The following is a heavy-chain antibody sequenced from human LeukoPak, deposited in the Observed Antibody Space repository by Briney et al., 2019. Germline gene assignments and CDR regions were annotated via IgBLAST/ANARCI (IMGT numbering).Heavy chain of an antibody. J-gene: IGHJ3*02. CDR1: GDSVSADSAT. CDR2: TCYRSNGSKWSS. Sequence: SQTLSLTCAISGDSVSADSATWNWIRQRPSRGLEWLGRTCYRSNGSKWSSDYNPSVSSRIIISPDTSKNEFSLQLNCVTPEDTAVYYCARANWRAFDIWGQGTMVTVSS. CDR3: ARANWRAFDI. V-gene: IGHV6-1*01.